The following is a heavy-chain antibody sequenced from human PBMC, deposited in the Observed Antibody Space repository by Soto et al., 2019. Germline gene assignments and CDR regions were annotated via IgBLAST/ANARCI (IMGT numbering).Heavy chain of an antibody. Sequence: EVQLVESGGGLIQPGGSLRLSCAASGFTVSSNYMRWVRQAPGKGLEWVSVIYSGGSTYYADSVKGRFTISRDNSKDTSYLQMNTQRAEDTAVYYCARGEGYCISTGCYASRGMDVCGQGTTVTFSS. CDR2: IYSGGST. V-gene: IGHV3-53*01. CDR3: ARGEGYCISTGCYASRGMDV. CDR1: GFTVSSNY. D-gene: IGHD2-2*01. J-gene: IGHJ6*02.